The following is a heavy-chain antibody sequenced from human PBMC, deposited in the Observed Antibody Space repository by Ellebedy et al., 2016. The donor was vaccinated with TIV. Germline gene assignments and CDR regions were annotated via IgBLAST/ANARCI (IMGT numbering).Heavy chain of an antibody. CDR3: AREETPMANYFDY. D-gene: IGHD5-18*01. CDR2: ILPIFDTA. CDR1: GGTFSSYA. Sequence: AASVKVSCKASGGTFSSYAINWVRQAPGQGLEWMGGILPIFDTANHAQKFQGRVTITADESTSTAYMELSSLRSEDTAVYYCAREETPMANYFDYWGQGTLVTVSS. V-gene: IGHV1-69*13. J-gene: IGHJ4*02.